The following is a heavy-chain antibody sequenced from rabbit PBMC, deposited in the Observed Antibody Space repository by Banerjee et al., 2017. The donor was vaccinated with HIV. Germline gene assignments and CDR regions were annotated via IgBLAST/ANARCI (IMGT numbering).Heavy chain of an antibody. CDR2: IGIGSGST. J-gene: IGHJ4*01. D-gene: IGHD4-2*01. CDR3: ARGLTGSPSL. CDR1: GFSFSSGYW. V-gene: IGHV1S45*01. Sequence: QEQLVESGGGLVKPEGSLTLTCTASGFSFSSGYWMCWVRQAPGKGLEWIGCIGIGSGSTYYASWAKGRFTITKTSSTTVTLQMTSLTAADTATYFCARGLTGSPSLWGQGTLVTVS.